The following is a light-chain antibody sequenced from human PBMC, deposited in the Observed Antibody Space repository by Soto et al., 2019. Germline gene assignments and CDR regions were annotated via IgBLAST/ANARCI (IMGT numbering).Light chain of an antibody. Sequence: DIQMTQSPSTLSASVGDRVTITCRASQSISDWLALYQQKPGKAPNLLIYKASSLESGVPSRFSGSGSGTEFTLTISSLQPDDFATYYCQHYNSYPYTFGHGTKLEIK. CDR2: KAS. V-gene: IGKV1-5*03. CDR3: QHYNSYPYT. J-gene: IGKJ2*01. CDR1: QSISDW.